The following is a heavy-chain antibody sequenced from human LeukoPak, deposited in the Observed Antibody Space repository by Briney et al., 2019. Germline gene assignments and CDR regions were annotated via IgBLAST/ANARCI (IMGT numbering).Heavy chain of an antibody. CDR3: ARYKGPAASHNNYIPNNWFDP. V-gene: IGHV3-7*01. CDR2: IKQDGSEK. Sequence: GGSLRRSCAASGFTFSSYWLVWVGPAQGMGLEGVANIKQDGSEKYYVDSVKGRFTISRDNAKNSLYLQMNSLRAEDTAVYYCARYKGPAASHNNYIPNNWFDPWGQGTLVTVSS. CDR1: GFTFSSYW. J-gene: IGHJ5*02. D-gene: IGHD2-2*01.